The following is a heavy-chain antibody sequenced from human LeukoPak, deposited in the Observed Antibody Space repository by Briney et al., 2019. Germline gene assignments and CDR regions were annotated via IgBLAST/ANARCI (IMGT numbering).Heavy chain of an antibody. J-gene: IGHJ4*02. CDR2: INSDGGNT. D-gene: IGHD6-19*01. CDR3: VRGGSGWYYFDY. Sequence: GGSLRLSCAASGFTFSSYWMHWVRQAPGKGLVWVSRINSDGGNTRYADSVKGRFTISRENAKNSLYLQMNSLRDGDTAVYYCVRGGSGWYYFDYWGQGTLVTVSS. CDR1: GFTFSSYW. V-gene: IGHV3-74*01.